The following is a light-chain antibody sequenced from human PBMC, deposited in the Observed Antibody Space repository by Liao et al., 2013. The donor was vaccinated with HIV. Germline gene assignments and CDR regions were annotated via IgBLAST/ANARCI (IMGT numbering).Light chain of an antibody. Sequence: SYDLTQPPSVSVSPGQTASITCSGDKLGHKYVHWYQQKAGQSPLLVIYEDTKRPSGIHERFSGSNSGNTASLTISGTQAMDEADYYCQAWDSSTAVFGGGTKLTVL. V-gene: IGLV3-1*01. CDR2: EDT. CDR1: KLGHKY. J-gene: IGLJ2*01. CDR3: QAWDSSTAV.